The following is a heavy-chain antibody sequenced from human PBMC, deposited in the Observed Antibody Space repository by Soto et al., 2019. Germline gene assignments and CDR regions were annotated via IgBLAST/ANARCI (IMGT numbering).Heavy chain of an antibody. CDR2: IYYSVST. CDR1: GDSISSNGYY. V-gene: IGHV4-31*03. Sequence: SETLSLTCTVSGDSISSNGYYWSWIRQHPGKGLEWIGYIYYSVSTYYNPSLKSRVTISLDTSKKQFSLKLSSVTAADTAVYYCASDHRWSTHYYGMDVWGQGTTVTVSS. J-gene: IGHJ6*02. CDR3: ASDHRWSTHYYGMDV. D-gene: IGHD2-15*01.